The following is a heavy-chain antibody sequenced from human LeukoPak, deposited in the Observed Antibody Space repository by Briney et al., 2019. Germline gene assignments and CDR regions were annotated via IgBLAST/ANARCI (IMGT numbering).Heavy chain of an antibody. CDR1: GFTFSSYA. CDR3: AKDGKGRQGAFDI. V-gene: IGHV3-23*01. D-gene: IGHD3-10*01. J-gene: IGHJ3*02. CDR2: ISGSGGST. Sequence: GGSLRLSCAASGFTFSSYAMSWVHQAPGKGLEWVSAISGSGGSTYYADSVKGRFTISRDNSKNTLYLQMNSLRAEDTAVYYCAKDGKGRQGAFDIWGQGTMVTVSS.